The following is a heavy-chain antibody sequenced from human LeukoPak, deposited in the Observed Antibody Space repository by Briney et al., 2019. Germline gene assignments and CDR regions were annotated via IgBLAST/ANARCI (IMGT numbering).Heavy chain of an antibody. D-gene: IGHD3-22*01. CDR2: ISGSSNAL. CDR1: GFTFSSYS. CDR3: ARGNYYDSSGYIIEPFDY. V-gene: IGHV3-48*02. J-gene: IGHJ4*02. Sequence: GGSLRLSCAASGFTFSSYSMNWVRQAPGKGLEWLSYISGSSNALYYADSVRGRFSVSRDNAKNSLYLQMNSLRDEDTAVYYCARGNYYDSSGYIIEPFDYWGQGTLVTVSS.